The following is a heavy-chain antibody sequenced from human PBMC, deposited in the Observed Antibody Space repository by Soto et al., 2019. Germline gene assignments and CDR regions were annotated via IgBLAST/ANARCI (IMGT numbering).Heavy chain of an antibody. J-gene: IGHJ4*02. V-gene: IGHV3-11*01. Sequence: QVQLVESGGGLVKPGGSLRLSCAASGFTFSDYYMSWIRQAPGKGLEWVSYIGSSGSNIYYADSGKGRFTISRDNAKNSLYLQMNSLRAEDTAVYYCARGRVDCSGGSCYSPPDHWGQGTLVTVSS. CDR3: ARGRVDCSGGSCYSPPDH. CDR1: GFTFSDYY. D-gene: IGHD2-15*01. CDR2: IGSSGSNI.